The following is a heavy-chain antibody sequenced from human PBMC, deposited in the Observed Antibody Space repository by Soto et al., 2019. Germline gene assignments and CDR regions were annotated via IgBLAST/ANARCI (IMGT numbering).Heavy chain of an antibody. CDR3: ARGFSYYYYMDV. Sequence: SETLSLTCTVSGGSISSFYWSWIRQSPGKGLAWIGSIYYSGKTNYNPSLTSRVAISVDTSKNQFSLKMNSVTAADTAVYYCARGFSYYYYMDVWGKGTTVTVSS. CDR2: IYYSGKT. CDR1: GGSISSFY. V-gene: IGHV4-59*01. J-gene: IGHJ6*03.